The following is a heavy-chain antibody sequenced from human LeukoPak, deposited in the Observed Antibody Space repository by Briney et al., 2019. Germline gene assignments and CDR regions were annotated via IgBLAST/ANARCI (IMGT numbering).Heavy chain of an antibody. CDR1: GFTFSSYW. CDR3: ARIILWYGRSDAFDI. V-gene: IGHV3-7*03. CDR2: IKQDGSEK. Sequence: GGSLRLSCAASGFTFSSYWMSWVRQAPGKGPEWVANIKQDGSEKYYVDSVKGRFTISRDNAKNSLYLQMNSLRAEDTAVYYCARIILWYGRSDAFDIWGQGTMVTVSS. J-gene: IGHJ3*02. D-gene: IGHD3-10*01.